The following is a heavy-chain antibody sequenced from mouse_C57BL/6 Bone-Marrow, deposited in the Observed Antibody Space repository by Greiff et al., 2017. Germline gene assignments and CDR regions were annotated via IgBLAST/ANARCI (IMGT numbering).Heavy chain of an antibody. Sequence: DVKLVESGGGLVQPGGSLKLSCAASGFTFSDYYMYWVRQTPEKRLELVAYISNGGGSTYYPDTVKGRFTISRDNAKNTLYLQMSRLKSEDTAMYYCARQWGYAMDYWGQGTSVTVSS. CDR3: ARQWGYAMDY. J-gene: IGHJ4*01. CDR2: ISNGGGST. V-gene: IGHV5-12*01. CDR1: GFTFSDYY.